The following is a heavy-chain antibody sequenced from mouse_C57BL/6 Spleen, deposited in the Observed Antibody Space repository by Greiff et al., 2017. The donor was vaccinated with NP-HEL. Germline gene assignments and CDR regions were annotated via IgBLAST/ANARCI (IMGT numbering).Heavy chain of an antibody. CDR2: ISSGGSYT. CDR1: GFTFSSYG. V-gene: IGHV5-6*01. CDR3: ARQSPYYSNPGFAY. D-gene: IGHD2-5*01. J-gene: IGHJ3*01. Sequence: EVKLVESGGDLVKPGGSLKLSCAASGFTFSSYGMSWVRQTPGKRLEWVATISSGGSYTYYHDSVKGRFTISIYNAKNTLYLQMSSQKSEDTAMYYCARQSPYYSNPGFAYWGQGTLVTVSA.